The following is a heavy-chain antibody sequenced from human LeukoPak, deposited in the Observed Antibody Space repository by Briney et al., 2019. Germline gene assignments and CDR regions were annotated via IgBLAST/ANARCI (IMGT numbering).Heavy chain of an antibody. Sequence: GRSLRLSCAASGFTFSSYAMHWVRQAPGKGLEWVAVISYDGSNKYYADSVKGRFTISRDNSKNTLYLRMNSLRAEDTAVYYCARDPPTFDYWGQGTLVTVSS. V-gene: IGHV3-30*01. CDR2: ISYDGSNK. J-gene: IGHJ4*02. CDR3: ARDPPTFDY. CDR1: GFTFSSYA.